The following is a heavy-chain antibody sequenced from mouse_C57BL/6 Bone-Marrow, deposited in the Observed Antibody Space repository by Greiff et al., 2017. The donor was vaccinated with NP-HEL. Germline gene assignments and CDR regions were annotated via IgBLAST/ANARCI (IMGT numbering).Heavy chain of an antibody. J-gene: IGHJ2*01. D-gene: IGHD2-3*01. Sequence: EVQLQQSGPELVKPGASVKISCKASGYSFTDYNMNWVKQSNGKSLEWIGVINPNYGTTSYNQKFKGKANLTVDKSSSTAYMKLNSLPSEDSAVYYCARGWLLPFDYWGQGTTLTVSS. V-gene: IGHV1-39*01. CDR1: GYSFTDYN. CDR2: INPNYGTT. CDR3: ARGWLLPFDY.